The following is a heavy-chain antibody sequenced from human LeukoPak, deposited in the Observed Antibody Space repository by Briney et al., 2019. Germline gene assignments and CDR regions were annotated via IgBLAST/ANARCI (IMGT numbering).Heavy chain of an antibody. CDR2: IYPGDSET. J-gene: IGHJ3*02. CDR3: ARQYDIVGTMGAFDI. V-gene: IGHV5-51*01. CDR1: GYRFTNYW. D-gene: IGHD5-12*01. Sequence: GESLKISCKGSGYRFTNYWIGWVRQMPGKGLEWMGIIYPGDSETRYSPSFQGQVTMSADKSISTAYLHWSSLKASDTAMYFCARQYDIVGTMGAFDIWGQGTMVTVSS.